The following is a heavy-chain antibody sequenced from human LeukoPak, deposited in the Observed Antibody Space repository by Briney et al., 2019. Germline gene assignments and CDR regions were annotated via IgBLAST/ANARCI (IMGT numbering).Heavy chain of an antibody. J-gene: IGHJ4*02. V-gene: IGHV4-34*01. D-gene: IGHD3-10*01. CDR1: GASFSGYY. CDR3: ARGPLNYGSGRNDY. Sequence: PSETLSLTCAVYGASFSGYYWSWIRHPPGKGLEWIGEINHSGSTSYNPSLKRRVTISVDTSKNQFSLKLSTVTAADTAVYYCARGPLNYGSGRNDYWGQGTLVTVSS. CDR2: INHSGST.